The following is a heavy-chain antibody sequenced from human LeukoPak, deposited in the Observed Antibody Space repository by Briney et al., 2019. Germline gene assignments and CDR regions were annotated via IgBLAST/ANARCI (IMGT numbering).Heavy chain of an antibody. CDR3: ARDDILTPFDY. CDR1: GYTFTGYY. J-gene: IGHJ4*02. CDR2: INPNSGGT. D-gene: IGHD3-9*01. V-gene: IGHV1-2*02. Sequence: ASVKVSCKASGYTFTGYYMHWVRHAHRQGIEWMGWINPNSGGTNYAQKFQGRVTMTRDTSISTAYMELSRLRSDDTAVYYCARDDILTPFDYWGQGTLVTVSS.